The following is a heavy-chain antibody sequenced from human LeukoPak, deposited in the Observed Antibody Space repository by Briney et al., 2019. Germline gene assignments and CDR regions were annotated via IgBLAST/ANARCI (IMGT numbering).Heavy chain of an antibody. J-gene: IGHJ4*02. D-gene: IGHD2-2*01. CDR3: AKSSSSNCYSPHDY. CDR1: GLAYSSFA. Sequence: GGSLRLSCTASGLAYSSFAMSWVRQAPGKGLEWVSVISGSGDSTYYAGSVKGRFTISRDNSKNTLYLQMNSLRAEDTAIYYCAKSSSSNCYSPHDYWGQGTLVTVSS. CDR2: ISGSGDST. V-gene: IGHV3-23*01.